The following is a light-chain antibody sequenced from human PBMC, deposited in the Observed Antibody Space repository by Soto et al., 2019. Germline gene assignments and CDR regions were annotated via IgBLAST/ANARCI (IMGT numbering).Light chain of an antibody. V-gene: IGKV3-20*01. CDR3: QQYGDSPLT. Sequence: EIVLTQSPGTLSLSPGERATLSCRASQTVTSDYLAWYQQKPGQAPRLLIYMASDRATGIPDRFSASGSGTDFTLTISRLEPQDFAIYYCQQYGDSPLTFGGGTRVDI. J-gene: IGKJ4*01. CDR1: QTVTSDY. CDR2: MAS.